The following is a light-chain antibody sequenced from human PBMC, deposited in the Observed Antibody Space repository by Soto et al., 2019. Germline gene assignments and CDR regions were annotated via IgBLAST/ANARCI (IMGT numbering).Light chain of an antibody. CDR3: AAWDDSLHGVV. V-gene: IGLV1-44*01. CDR2: SNN. Sequence: QSVLTQPPSASGTPGQRVTISCSGSSSNIGSKTVNWYQQLPGTAPKLLIYSNNQRPSGVPDRCSGSKSGTSASLAISGLQSEDEADYYCAAWDDSLHGVVFGGGTKVTV. J-gene: IGLJ3*02. CDR1: SSNIGSKT.